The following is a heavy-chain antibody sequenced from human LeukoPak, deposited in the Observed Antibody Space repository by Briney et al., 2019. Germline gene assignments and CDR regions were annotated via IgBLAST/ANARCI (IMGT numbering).Heavy chain of an antibody. V-gene: IGHV3-21*01. J-gene: IGHJ4*02. CDR2: ISSSSSYI. Sequence: GGSLRLSCAASGFTFSSYSMNWVRQAPGKGLEWVSSISSSSSYIYYADSVKGRFTISRDNAKNTLYLQMNSLRAEDSAVYYCTRDSNGLGYWGQGTLVTVSS. CDR1: GFTFSSYS. CDR3: TRDSNGLGY. D-gene: IGHD3-22*01.